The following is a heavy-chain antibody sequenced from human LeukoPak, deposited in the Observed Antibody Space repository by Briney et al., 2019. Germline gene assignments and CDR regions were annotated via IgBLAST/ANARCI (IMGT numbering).Heavy chain of an antibody. CDR1: GSIVSSVE. Sequence: PGGSPRLSCAVSGSIVSSVEMNWVRQAPGKGLEWVANIKQDGSEKYYVDSVKGRFTISRNNAKNSLYLQMSSLRAEDTAVCFCARELQLWGYYFDYWGQGTLVAVSS. V-gene: IGHV3-7*01. CDR2: IKQDGSEK. D-gene: IGHD5-18*01. CDR3: ARELQLWGYYFDY. J-gene: IGHJ4*02.